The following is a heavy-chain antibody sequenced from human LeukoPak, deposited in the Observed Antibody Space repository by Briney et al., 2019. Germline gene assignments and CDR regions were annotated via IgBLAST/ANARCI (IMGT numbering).Heavy chain of an antibody. Sequence: GGSLRLSCAASGFTFSSYAMSWVRQAPGKGLEWVSGISGSGASTYYADSVKGRFTISRDNSKDTLFLQMNRLRAEDTAMYYCANDGAYFDFWSGSHFDYWGQGTLVTVSS. CDR3: ANDGAYFDFWSGSHFDY. D-gene: IGHD3-3*01. CDR2: ISGSGAST. V-gene: IGHV3-23*01. CDR1: GFTFSSYA. J-gene: IGHJ4*02.